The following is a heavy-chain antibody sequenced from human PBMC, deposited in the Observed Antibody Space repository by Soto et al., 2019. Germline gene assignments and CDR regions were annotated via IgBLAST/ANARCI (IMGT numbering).Heavy chain of an antibody. CDR3: ATSRSSSYIHPAYYGMDV. J-gene: IGHJ6*02. D-gene: IGHD2-2*01. Sequence: SETLSLTGAVYGGSFSGYYWSWIRQPPGKGLEWIGEINHSGSTNDNPSLKSRVTISVDTSKNQFSLKLSSVTAADTAVYYCATSRSSSYIHPAYYGMDVCRQRNTVPASS. CDR2: INHSGST. CDR1: GGSFSGYY. V-gene: IGHV4-34*01.